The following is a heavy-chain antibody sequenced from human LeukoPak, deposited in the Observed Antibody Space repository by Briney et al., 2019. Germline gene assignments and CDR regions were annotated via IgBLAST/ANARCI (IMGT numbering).Heavy chain of an antibody. J-gene: IGHJ4*02. Sequence: GGSLRLSCAPSGFIVSSNYMSWVRQAPGRGREWVSVIYSGGSTYYADSVKGRFTISRDNSKNTLYLQMNSLGAEDTAVYYCPRDRVGTTGYFDYWGQGTLVTVSS. CDR2: IYSGGST. V-gene: IGHV3-66*01. CDR3: PRDRVGTTGYFDY. CDR1: GFIVSSNY. D-gene: IGHD1-1*01.